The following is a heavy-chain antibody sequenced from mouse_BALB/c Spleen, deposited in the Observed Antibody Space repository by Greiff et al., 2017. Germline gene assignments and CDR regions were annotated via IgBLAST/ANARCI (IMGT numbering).Heavy chain of an antibody. Sequence: VKLQESGPELVRPGVSVKISCKGSSYTFTDYAMHWVKQSHAKSLEWIGVISTYYGNTNYNQKFKGKATMTVDKSSSTAYMELARLTSEDSAVYYCARDYGSSSYYAMDYWGQGTSVTVSS. CDR3: ARDYGSSSYYAMDY. CDR1: SYTFTDYA. V-gene: IGHV1-67*01. CDR2: ISTYYGNT. J-gene: IGHJ4*01. D-gene: IGHD1-1*01.